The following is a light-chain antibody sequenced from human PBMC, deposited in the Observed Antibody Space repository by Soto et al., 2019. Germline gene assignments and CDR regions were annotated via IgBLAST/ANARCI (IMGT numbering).Light chain of an antibody. J-gene: IGKJ4*01. Sequence: EIVLTQSPATLSLSPGERATLSCRASQSVSSYLAWYQQKPGRPPRLLMYDASNRATGIPARFSGSGSGTDFTLTISSLEPEDFAVYYCQQRSNWPPGLTFGGGTKVEIK. CDR3: QQRSNWPPGLT. CDR1: QSVSSY. V-gene: IGKV3-11*01. CDR2: DAS.